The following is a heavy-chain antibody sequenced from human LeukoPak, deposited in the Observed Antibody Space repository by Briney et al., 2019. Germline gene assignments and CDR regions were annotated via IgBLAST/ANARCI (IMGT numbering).Heavy chain of an antibody. CDR1: GFTFSRYW. D-gene: IGHD6-19*01. J-gene: IGHJ5*02. CDR3: ARDPAAGAVAVA. Sequence: GGSLRLSCAAYGFTFSRYWMSWVRLAPGKEREWVANIKQDGSEKYYVDSVKGRFTISRDNAKNALYLQMNSLRAEDTAVYYCARDPAAGAVAVAWGQGTLVSVSS. CDR2: IKQDGSEK. V-gene: IGHV3-7*01.